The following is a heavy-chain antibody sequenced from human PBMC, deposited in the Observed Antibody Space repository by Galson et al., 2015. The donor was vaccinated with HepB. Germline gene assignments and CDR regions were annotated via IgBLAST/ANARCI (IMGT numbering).Heavy chain of an antibody. CDR2: ISSGSHYI. J-gene: IGHJ4*02. V-gene: IGHV3-21*01. D-gene: IGHD7-27*01. CDR1: GFIFNDYH. Sequence: SLRLSCAASGFIFNDYHMIWVRQAPGKGLEWVSSISSGSHYIYYANSVKGRFTISRDNTKNSLYLQMNSLRVEDTAFYYCARDPPLGTPLDFWGQGTLVTVSS. CDR3: ARDPPLGTPLDF.